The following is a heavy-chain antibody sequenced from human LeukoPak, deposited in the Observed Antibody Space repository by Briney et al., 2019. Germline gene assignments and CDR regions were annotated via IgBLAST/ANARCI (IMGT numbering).Heavy chain of an antibody. CDR3: VRDHSPYTYEVFFFDY. J-gene: IGHJ4*02. D-gene: IGHD3-16*01. CDR1: GYTFTSYG. CDR2: ISAYNGNT. V-gene: IGHV1-18*01. Sequence: ASVKVSCKASGYTFTSYGISWVRQAPGQGLEWMGWISAYNGNTNYTQKLQGRVTMTTDTSTSTAYMELRSLRSDDTAVYYCVRDHSPYTYEVFFFDYWGQGTLVTVSS.